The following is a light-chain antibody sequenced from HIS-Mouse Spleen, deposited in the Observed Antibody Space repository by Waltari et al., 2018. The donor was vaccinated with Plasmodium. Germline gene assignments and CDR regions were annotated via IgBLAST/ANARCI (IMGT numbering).Light chain of an antibody. Sequence: QSALTQPRSVSGSPGQSVPLSCTGTSSYVGGYNYVSWYQQHPGKPPKLMIYDVRKRPSGVPDRFSGSKSGNTASLTISGLQAEDEADYYCCSYAGSYTWVFGGGTKLTVL. CDR3: CSYAGSYTWV. CDR1: SSYVGGYNY. V-gene: IGLV2-11*01. J-gene: IGLJ3*02. CDR2: DVR.